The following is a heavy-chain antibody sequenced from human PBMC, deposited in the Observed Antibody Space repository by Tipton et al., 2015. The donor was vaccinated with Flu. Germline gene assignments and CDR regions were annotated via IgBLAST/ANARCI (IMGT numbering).Heavy chain of an antibody. D-gene: IGHD6-19*01. J-gene: IGHJ6*02. CDR1: GFTFSNAW. CDR2: IKSKTDGGTT. Sequence: SLRLSCAASGFTFSNAWMSWVRQAPGKGLEWVGRIKSKTDGGTTDYAAPVKGRFTISRDDSKNTLYLQMNSLKTEDTAVYYCTPAGYSSGWLRDYYGMDVWGQGTTVTVSS. CDR3: TPAGYSSGWLRDYYGMDV. V-gene: IGHV3-15*01.